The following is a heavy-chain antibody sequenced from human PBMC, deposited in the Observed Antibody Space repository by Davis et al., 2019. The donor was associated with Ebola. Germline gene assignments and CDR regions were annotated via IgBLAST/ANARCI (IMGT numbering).Heavy chain of an antibody. V-gene: IGHV3-33*08. J-gene: IGHJ4*02. Sequence: GESLKISCAASGFTVSSNYMSWVRQAPGKGLEWVAVIWYDGSNKYYADSVKGRFTISRDNSKNTLYLQMNSLRAEDTAVYYCARVSSHGDPDYWGQGTLVTVSS. CDR3: ARVSSHGDPDY. D-gene: IGHD4-17*01. CDR1: GFTVSSNY. CDR2: IWYDGSNK.